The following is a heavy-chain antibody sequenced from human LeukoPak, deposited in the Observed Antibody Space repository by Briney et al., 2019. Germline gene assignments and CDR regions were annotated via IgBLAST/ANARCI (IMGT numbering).Heavy chain of an antibody. Sequence: GGSLRLSCAASGFTFSSYGMHWVRQAPGKGLEWVAVIWYDGSNKYYADSVKGRFTISRHSSQNTLYLQMNSLRAEDTAVYYCARIHSGSYFDCWGQGTLVTVSS. CDR1: GFTFSSYG. J-gene: IGHJ4*02. CDR3: ARIHSGSYFDC. CDR2: IWYDGSNK. V-gene: IGHV3-33*01. D-gene: IGHD1-26*01.